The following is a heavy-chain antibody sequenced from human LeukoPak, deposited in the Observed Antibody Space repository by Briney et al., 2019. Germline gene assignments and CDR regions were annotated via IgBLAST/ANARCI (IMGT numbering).Heavy chain of an antibody. D-gene: IGHD3-22*01. J-gene: IGHJ4*02. CDR3: ARVPRPYYYDS. Sequence: SVKVSCKASGYTFTSYAISWVRQAPGQGLEWMGGIIPIFGTANYAQKFQGRVTITADESTSTAYMELSSLRSEDTAVYYCARVPRPYYYDSWGQGTLVTVSS. CDR1: GYTFTSYA. CDR2: IIPIFGTA. V-gene: IGHV1-69*13.